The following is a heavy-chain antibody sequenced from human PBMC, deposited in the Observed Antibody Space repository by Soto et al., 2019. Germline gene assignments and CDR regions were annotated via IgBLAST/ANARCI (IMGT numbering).Heavy chain of an antibody. CDR1: GGSISSGDYY. J-gene: IGHJ5*02. V-gene: IGHV4-30-4*01. CDR3: ARERPDGARLDP. D-gene: IGHD6-6*01. Sequence: QVQLQESGPGLVKPSQTLSLTCTVSGGSISSGDYYWSWIRQPPGKGLEWIGYIYYSGSTYYNPSRTGRVTISVDTSTNQFSLKLSSVTAADTAVYYCARERPDGARLDPWGQGTLVTVSS. CDR2: IYYSGST.